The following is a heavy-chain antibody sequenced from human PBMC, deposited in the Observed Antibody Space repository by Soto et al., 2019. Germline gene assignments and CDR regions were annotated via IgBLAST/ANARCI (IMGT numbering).Heavy chain of an antibody. Sequence: GGSLRLSCAASGFTFSSYSMNWVRQAPGKGLEWVSYISSSSSTIYYADSVKGRFTISRDNAKNSLYLQMNSLRAEDTAVYYCARDRGLMCSGGSCLFDYWGQGTLVTVSS. D-gene: IGHD2-15*01. CDR3: ARDRGLMCSGGSCLFDY. J-gene: IGHJ4*02. V-gene: IGHV3-48*01. CDR1: GFTFSSYS. CDR2: ISSSSSTI.